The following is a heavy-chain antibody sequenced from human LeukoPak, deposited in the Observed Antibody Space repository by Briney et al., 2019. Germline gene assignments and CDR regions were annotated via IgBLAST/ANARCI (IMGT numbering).Heavy chain of an antibody. CDR1: GFTFSSYS. CDR2: ISSSSSYI. Sequence: GGSLRLSCAASGFTFSSYSMNWVRQAPGKGLEWVSSISSSSSYIYYGDSVKGRFTISRDNAKNSLYLQMNSLRAEDTAVYFCARDHVTIFGVVTFEYWGQGTLVTVSS. CDR3: ARDHVTIFGVVTFEY. D-gene: IGHD3-3*01. J-gene: IGHJ4*02. V-gene: IGHV3-21*01.